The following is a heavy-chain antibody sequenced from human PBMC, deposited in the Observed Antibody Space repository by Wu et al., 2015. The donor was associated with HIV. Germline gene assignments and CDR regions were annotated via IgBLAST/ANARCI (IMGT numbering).Heavy chain of an antibody. J-gene: IGHJ3*02. CDR3: ARSRSTVINDAFDI. CDR2: IIPIFGTT. CDR1: GGIFRGHG. D-gene: IGHD2-21*01. Sequence: QVQLVQSGAEVKKPESSVKVSCKASGGIFRGHGVSWVRQAPGQGLEWMGGIIPIFGTTNYGQKFQGRVTITMDESTTTVDMEMSSLRSEDTAVYYCARSRSTVINDAFDIWGQGTLVTVSS. V-gene: IGHV1-69*05.